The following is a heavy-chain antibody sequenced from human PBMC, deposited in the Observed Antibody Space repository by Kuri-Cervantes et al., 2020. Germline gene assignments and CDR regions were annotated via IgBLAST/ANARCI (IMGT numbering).Heavy chain of an antibody. CDR2: INHSGST. CDR1: GGSFSGYY. V-gene: IGHV4-34*01. CDR3: ARRTMVRGGTFDY. D-gene: IGHD3-10*01. J-gene: IGHJ4*02. Sequence: SETLSLTCAVYGGSFSGYYWSWIRQPPGKGLEWIGEINHSGSTNYNPSLKSRVTISVDTSKNQFSLKLSSVTAADTAVYYCARRTMVRGGTFDYWSQGTLVTVSS.